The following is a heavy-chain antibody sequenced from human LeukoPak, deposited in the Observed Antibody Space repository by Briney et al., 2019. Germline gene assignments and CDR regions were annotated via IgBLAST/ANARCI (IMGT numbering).Heavy chain of an antibody. CDR3: ARDGYNSGGDFDY. D-gene: IGHD5-24*01. Sequence: PGGSLRLSCAASGFTFSNYAMHWVRQAPGKGLEWVSSISSSGTYLYYADSVKGRFTISRDNAKKSLYMQMNSLRGEDTAVYYCARDGYNSGGDFDYWGQGALVTVSS. J-gene: IGHJ4*02. CDR2: ISSSGTYL. CDR1: GFTFSNYA. V-gene: IGHV3-21*01.